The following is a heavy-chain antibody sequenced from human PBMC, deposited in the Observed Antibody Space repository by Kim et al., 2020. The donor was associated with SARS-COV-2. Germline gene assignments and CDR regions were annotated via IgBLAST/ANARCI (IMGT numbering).Heavy chain of an antibody. V-gene: IGHV3-23*01. CDR3: ASPGV. J-gene: IGHJ6*02. CDR2: SRSGGTN. Sequence: SRSGGTNYHPDPVNGRFTISGDNPTNTLYLQMNSLSAEDTAVYYCASPGVWGQGTTVTVSS.